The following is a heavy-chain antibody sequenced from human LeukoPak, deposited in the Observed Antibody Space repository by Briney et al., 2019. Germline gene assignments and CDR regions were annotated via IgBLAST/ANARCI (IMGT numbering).Heavy chain of an antibody. V-gene: IGHV3-30-3*01. CDR2: ISYDGSNK. D-gene: IGHD6-19*01. CDR3: ARDEALIAVATFDY. Sequence: QSGGSLRLSCAASGFTFSSYAMHWVHQAPGKGLEWVAVISYDGSNKYYADSVKGRFTISRDNSKNTLYLQMNSLRAEDTAVYYCARDEALIAVATFDYWGQGTLVTVSS. J-gene: IGHJ4*02. CDR1: GFTFSSYA.